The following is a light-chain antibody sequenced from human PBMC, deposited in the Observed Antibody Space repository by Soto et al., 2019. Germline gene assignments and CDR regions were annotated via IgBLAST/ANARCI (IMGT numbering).Light chain of an antibody. CDR2: WAS. CDR1: QSGLFSSNNKAY. Sequence: DIVMTQSPDSLALSLGERATINCKSSQSGLFSSNNKAYLAWYQQKPGQPPNLLIYWASTRESGVPDRFSGSGSGTDFTLTISSLQAEDVAVYYCQQYYSVPPTFGQGTKVEIK. J-gene: IGKJ1*01. CDR3: QQYYSVPPT. V-gene: IGKV4-1*01.